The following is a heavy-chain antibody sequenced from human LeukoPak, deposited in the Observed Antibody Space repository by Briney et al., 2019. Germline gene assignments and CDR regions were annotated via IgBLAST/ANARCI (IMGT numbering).Heavy chain of an antibody. V-gene: IGHV3-30-3*01. CDR3: AKDIRGDTGLGSMDV. Sequence: GGSLRLSCAASGFTFSSYAMHWVRQAPGKGLEWVAVISYDGSNKYYADSVKGRFTISRDNSKSTLYLQMNSLRAEDTAVYSCAKDIRGDTGLGSMDVWGKGTTVTVSS. D-gene: IGHD3-16*01. J-gene: IGHJ6*03. CDR2: ISYDGSNK. CDR1: GFTFSSYA.